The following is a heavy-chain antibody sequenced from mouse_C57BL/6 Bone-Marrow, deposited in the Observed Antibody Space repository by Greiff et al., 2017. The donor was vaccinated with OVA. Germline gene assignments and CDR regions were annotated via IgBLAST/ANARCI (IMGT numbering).Heavy chain of an antibody. CDR2: IYPGSGNT. CDR1: GYTFTDYY. V-gene: IGHV1-76*01. Sequence: QVQLKESGAELVRPGASVKLSCKASGYTFTDYYINWVKQRPGQGLEWIARIYPGSGNTYYNEKFKGKATLTADKSSSTAYMELRSLTSEDSAVYFCARGKDGYYWYFDVWGTGTTVTVSS. J-gene: IGHJ1*03. CDR3: ARGKDGYYWYFDV. D-gene: IGHD2-3*01.